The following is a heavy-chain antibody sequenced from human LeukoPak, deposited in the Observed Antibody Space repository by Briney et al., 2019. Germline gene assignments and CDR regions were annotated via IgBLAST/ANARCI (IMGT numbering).Heavy chain of an antibody. CDR1: GGSISSSDYY. CDR3: ARALGYCSGGSCTRGYNWFDP. J-gene: IGHJ5*02. Sequence: SETLSLTCTVSGGSISSSDYYWGWIRQPPGKGLEWIGSIYYGGSTYYNPSLKSRVTISVDTSMNQFSLKLSFVTTADTAVYYCARALGYCSGGSCTRGYNWFDPWGQGTLVTVPS. CDR2: IYYGGST. V-gene: IGHV4-39*01. D-gene: IGHD2-15*01.